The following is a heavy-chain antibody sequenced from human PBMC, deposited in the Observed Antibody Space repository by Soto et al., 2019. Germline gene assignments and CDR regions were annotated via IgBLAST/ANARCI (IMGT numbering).Heavy chain of an antibody. Sequence: SETLSLTCTVSGGSISSYYWSWIRQPPGKGLEWIGYIYYSGSTNYNPSLKSRVTISVDTSKNQFSLKLSSVTAADTAVYYCARTFYSPLGYYYYYMDVWGKGTTVTVSS. CDR3: ARTFYSPLGYYYYYMDV. V-gene: IGHV4-59*01. CDR1: GGSISSYY. CDR2: IYYSGST. D-gene: IGHD4-4*01. J-gene: IGHJ6*03.